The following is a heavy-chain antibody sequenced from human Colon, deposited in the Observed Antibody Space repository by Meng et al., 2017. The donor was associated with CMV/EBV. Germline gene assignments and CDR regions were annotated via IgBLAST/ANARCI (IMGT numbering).Heavy chain of an antibody. Sequence: GESLKISCAASGFTFWSYAMSWVRQAPGKGLEWVAAISGSTTSTDYADSVKGRFTISRDNSKNTLYLQMDSLRAEDTAVYYCAKDVGEVAGAQFDYWGQGTLVTVSS. V-gene: IGHV3-23*01. CDR1: GFTFWSYA. CDR3: AKDVGEVAGAQFDY. J-gene: IGHJ4*02. D-gene: IGHD6-19*01. CDR2: ISGSTTST.